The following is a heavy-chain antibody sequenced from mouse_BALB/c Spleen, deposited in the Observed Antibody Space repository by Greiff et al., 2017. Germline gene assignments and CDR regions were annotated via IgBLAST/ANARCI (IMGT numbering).Heavy chain of an antibody. V-gene: IGHV1S126*01. CDR1: GYSFTSYW. D-gene: IGHD1-2*01. Sequence: QVQLQQSGPQLVRPGASVKISCKASGYSFTSYWMHWVKQRPGQGLEWIGMIDPSDSETRLNQKFKDKATLTVDKSSSTAYMQLSSPTSEDSAVYYCARSYYGYPFDYWGQGTTLTVSS. J-gene: IGHJ2*01. CDR3: ARSYYGYPFDY. CDR2: IDPSDSET.